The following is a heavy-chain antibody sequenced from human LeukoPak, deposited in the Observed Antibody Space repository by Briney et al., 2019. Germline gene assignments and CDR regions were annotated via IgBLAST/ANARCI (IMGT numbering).Heavy chain of an antibody. CDR3: ARDRYCSSTSCYDTYSIYYYGMDV. Sequence: GGSLRLSCAASGFTFSNYWMNWVRQAPGKGPEWVAIIKKDGSEKYYVDSVKGRFTISRDNAKNSLYLQMNSLRAEDTAVYYCARDRYCSSTSCYDTYSIYYYGMDVWGQGTTVTVSS. CDR2: IKKDGSEK. D-gene: IGHD2-2*01. V-gene: IGHV3-7*03. CDR1: GFTFSNYW. J-gene: IGHJ6*02.